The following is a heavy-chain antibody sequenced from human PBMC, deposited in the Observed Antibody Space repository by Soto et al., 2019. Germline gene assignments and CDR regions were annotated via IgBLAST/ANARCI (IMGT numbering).Heavy chain of an antibody. CDR3: ARDWVGIVVVPDDVTRGTFDP. V-gene: IGHV1-46*03. CDR1: GYTFTSYY. Sequence: GASVKVSCKASGYTFTSYYMHWVRQATGQGLEWMGIINPSGGSTSYAQKFQGRVTMTRDTSTSTVYMELSSLRSEDTAVYYCARDWVGIVVVPDDVTRGTFDPWGQGTLVTVSS. D-gene: IGHD2-2*01. CDR2: INPSGGST. J-gene: IGHJ5*02.